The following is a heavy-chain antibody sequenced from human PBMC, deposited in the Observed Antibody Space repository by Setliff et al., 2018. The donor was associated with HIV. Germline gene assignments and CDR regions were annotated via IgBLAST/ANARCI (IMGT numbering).Heavy chain of an antibody. Sequence: ASVQVSCNASGYTFTSYYIHWVRQAPGQGLEWMGIINPSGGGTTYAQTFQDRVTMSRDTSTSTVYMELRSLRSDDTAVYYSAREALDAGGWRGAFDIWGRGTMVTVAS. CDR1: GYTFTSYY. CDR2: INPSGGGT. J-gene: IGHJ3*02. CDR3: AREALDAGGWRGAFDI. D-gene: IGHD6-19*01. V-gene: IGHV1-46*01.